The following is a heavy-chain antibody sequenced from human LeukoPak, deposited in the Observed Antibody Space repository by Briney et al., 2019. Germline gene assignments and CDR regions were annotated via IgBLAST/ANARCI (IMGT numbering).Heavy chain of an antibody. D-gene: IGHD3-10*01. Sequence: SETLSLTCTVSGGSISSSSYYWGWIRQPPGKGLEWIGSIYYSGSTYYNPSLKSRVTISVDTSKNQFSLKLSSVTAADTAVYYCARHGPGRGLRYYYYMDVWGKGTTVTVSS. CDR3: ARHGPGRGLRYYYYMDV. V-gene: IGHV4-39*01. CDR1: GGSISSSSYY. CDR2: IYYSGST. J-gene: IGHJ6*03.